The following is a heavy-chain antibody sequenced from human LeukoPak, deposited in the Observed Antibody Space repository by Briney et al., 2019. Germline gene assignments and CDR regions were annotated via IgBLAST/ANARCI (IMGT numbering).Heavy chain of an antibody. CDR2: IIPIFGTA. CDR3: ARVTYDSSGYYYLNY. J-gene: IGHJ4*02. D-gene: IGHD3-22*01. CDR1: GGTFSSYA. V-gene: IGHV1-69*06. Sequence: SVKVSCKASGGTFSSYAISWVRQAPGQGLEWMGRIIPIFGTANYAQKFQGRVTITADKSTSTAYMELSSLRSEDTAVYYCARVTYDSSGYYYLNYWGQGTLVTVSS.